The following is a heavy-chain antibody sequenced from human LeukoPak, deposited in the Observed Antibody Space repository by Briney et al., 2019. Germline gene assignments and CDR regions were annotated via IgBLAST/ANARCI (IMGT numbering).Heavy chain of an antibody. CDR2: INPSGGST. Sequence: GASVKVSCKASGDSFTSYYMHWVRQAPGQGLEWLGIINPSGGSTSYAQKFQGRVTMTRDTSTSTLYMELSSLRSDNTAVYYCAKVGETDNIDYWGQGTLVTVYS. D-gene: IGHD2-21*01. CDR3: AKVGETDNIDY. J-gene: IGHJ4*02. V-gene: IGHV1-46*01. CDR1: GDSFTSYY.